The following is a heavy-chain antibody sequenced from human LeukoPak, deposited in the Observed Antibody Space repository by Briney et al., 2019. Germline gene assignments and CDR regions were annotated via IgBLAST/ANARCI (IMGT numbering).Heavy chain of an antibody. CDR2: INPNNGDT. V-gene: IGHV1-2*02. CDR1: GYTFTGYY. J-gene: IGHJ6*03. CDR3: ARGLSGPYYYYYMDV. Sequence: ASVKVSCKASGYTFTGYYLHWVRQAPRQGLEWMGWINPNNGDTNYAQKFQGRVTMTRDTSISTAYMEMSRLRSDDTAVYYCARGLSGPYYYYYMDVWGKGTSVTVSS. D-gene: IGHD2-15*01.